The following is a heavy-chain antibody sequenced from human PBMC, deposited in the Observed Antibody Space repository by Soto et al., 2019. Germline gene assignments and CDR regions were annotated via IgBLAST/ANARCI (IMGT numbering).Heavy chain of an antibody. D-gene: IGHD3-10*01. J-gene: IGHJ6*02. CDR1: GYTFTSYA. V-gene: IGHV1-3*01. Sequence: QVQLVQSGAEVKKPGASVKVSCKASGYTFTSYAMHWVRQAPGQRLEWMGWINAGNGNTKYSQKFQGRVTITRDTSASTAYMELSSLRAEDTAVYYCARDGLVRLLWFGEFFGGMDVWGQGTTVTVSS. CDR2: INAGNGNT. CDR3: ARDGLVRLLWFGEFFGGMDV.